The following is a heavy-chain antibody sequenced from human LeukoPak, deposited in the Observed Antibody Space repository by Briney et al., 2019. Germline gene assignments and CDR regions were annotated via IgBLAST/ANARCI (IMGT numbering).Heavy chain of an antibody. Sequence: GGSLRLSCAASGFTFSTYAMSWVRQAPGKGLEWVSSITGTGVPTYYADSVKGRFTISRDNSRNTLSLQMSSLRAEDTAVYYCARDVMATTIPFDYWGQGTLVTVSS. V-gene: IGHV3-23*01. CDR3: ARDVMATTIPFDY. D-gene: IGHD5-24*01. CDR1: GFTFSTYA. CDR2: ITGTGVPT. J-gene: IGHJ4*02.